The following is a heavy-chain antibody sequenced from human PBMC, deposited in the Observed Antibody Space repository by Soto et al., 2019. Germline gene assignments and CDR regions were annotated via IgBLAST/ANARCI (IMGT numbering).Heavy chain of an antibody. J-gene: IGHJ6*01. CDR1: GFTFSNAW. V-gene: IGHV3-15*01. D-gene: IGHD3-3*01. CDR3: TSVTIPLYGMDV. CDR2: IKSKTDGGTT. Sequence: EVQLVESGGGLVKPGGSLRLSCAASGFTFSNAWMSWVRQAPGKGLEWVGRIKSKTDGGTTDYAAPVKGRFTISRDDSKNTLYLQMNSRKTADTAVYYCTSVTIPLYGMDVWGQGTTVTVSS.